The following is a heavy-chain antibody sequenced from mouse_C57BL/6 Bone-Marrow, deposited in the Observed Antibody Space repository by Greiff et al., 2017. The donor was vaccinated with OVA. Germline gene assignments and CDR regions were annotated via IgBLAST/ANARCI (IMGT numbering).Heavy chain of an antibody. CDR2: IDPSDSYT. D-gene: IGHD1-1*01. V-gene: IGHV1-59*01. CDR3: ASHYYGSSYDY. J-gene: IGHJ2*01. Sequence: VQLQQPGAELVRPGTSVKLSCKASGYTFTSYWMHWVKQRPGQGLEWIGVIDPSDSYTNYNQKFKGKATLTVDTSSSTAYMQLSSLTSEDSAVYYCASHYYGSSYDYWGQGTTLTVSS. CDR1: GYTFTSYW.